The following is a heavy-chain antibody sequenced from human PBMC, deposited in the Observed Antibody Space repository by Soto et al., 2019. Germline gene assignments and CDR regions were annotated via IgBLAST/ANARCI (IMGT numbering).Heavy chain of an antibody. D-gene: IGHD1-26*01. J-gene: IGHJ4*02. CDR2: SRGKANGYTT. CDR3: SRDIGRYSFDY. CDR1: GFTLSDHR. Sequence: EVQLVESGGGLVQPGGSLRLSCAASGFTLSDHRMDWVRQAPGKGLEWVARSRGKANGYTTEYRASVRGRFTISRDDSQNSLSLQMNSLETEDTAVYYCSRDIGRYSFDYWGQGTLVTVSS. V-gene: IGHV3-72*01.